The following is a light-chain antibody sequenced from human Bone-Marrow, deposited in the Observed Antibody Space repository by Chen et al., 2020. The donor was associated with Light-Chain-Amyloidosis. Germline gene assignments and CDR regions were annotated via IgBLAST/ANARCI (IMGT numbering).Light chain of an antibody. Sequence: QSALTQPASVSGSPGQSITISCSGTSSDVGAYNYVSWYQQHPGKAPKLMIFEVNKRPSGISNRFFGSKSGNTASLTISGLQAEDEADYYCSSYTRSNALLFGGGTKLTVL. CDR3: SSYTRSNALL. J-gene: IGLJ2*01. CDR1: SSDVGAYNY. V-gene: IGLV2-14*01. CDR2: EVN.